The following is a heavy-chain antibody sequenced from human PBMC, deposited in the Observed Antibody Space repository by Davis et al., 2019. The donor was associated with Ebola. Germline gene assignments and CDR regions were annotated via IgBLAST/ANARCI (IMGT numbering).Heavy chain of an antibody. CDR1: GGSISSSNW. Sequence: PSETLSLTCAVSGGSISSSNWWSWVRQPPGKGLEWIGEIYHSGSTNYNPSLKSRVTISVDKSKNQFSLKLSSVTAADTAVYYCARSRGLGYCSSTSYYLDYWGQGTLVTVSS. V-gene: IGHV4-4*02. CDR2: IYHSGST. CDR3: ARSRGLGYCSSTSYYLDY. D-gene: IGHD2-2*01. J-gene: IGHJ4*02.